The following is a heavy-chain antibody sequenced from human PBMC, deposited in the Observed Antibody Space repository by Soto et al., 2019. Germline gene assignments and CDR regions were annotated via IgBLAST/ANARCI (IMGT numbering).Heavy chain of an antibody. V-gene: IGHV4-59*01. J-gene: IGHJ4*02. CDR2: IYYSGST. D-gene: IGHD3-22*01. CDR1: GGSISSYY. CDR3: ARALRITMIVSIDY. Sequence: ASETLSLTCTVSGGSISSYYWSWIRQPPGKGLEWIGYIYYSGSTNYNPSLKSRVTISVDTSKNQFSLKLSSVTAADTAVYYCARALRITMIVSIDYWGQGTLVTVSS.